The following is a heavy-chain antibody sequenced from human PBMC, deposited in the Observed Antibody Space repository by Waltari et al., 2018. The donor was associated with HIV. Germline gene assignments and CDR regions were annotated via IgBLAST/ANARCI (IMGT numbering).Heavy chain of an antibody. J-gene: IGHJ6*02. D-gene: IGHD3-16*01. Sequence: QVQLQQWGAGLLKPSETLSLTCAVYGGSFSGYYWSWIRQPPGKGLEWIGEINHSGSTNYNPSLKSRVTISVDTSKNQFSLKLSSVTAADTAVYYCARASGGGWSYYYGMDVWGQGTTVTVSS. V-gene: IGHV4-34*01. CDR1: GGSFSGYY. CDR3: ARASGGGWSYYYGMDV. CDR2: INHSGST.